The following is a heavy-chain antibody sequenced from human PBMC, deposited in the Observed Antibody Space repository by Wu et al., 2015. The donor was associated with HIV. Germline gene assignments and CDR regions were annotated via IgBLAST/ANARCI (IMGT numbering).Heavy chain of an antibody. D-gene: IGHD2-8*01. CDR3: AAGSSTYGHGTRRPLDS. V-gene: IGHV1-69*15. Sequence: QVQLVQSGAEVRKPGSSVKVSCKASGGTFNTYGINWVRLAPGQGLEWVGIFIPVFGSPSYAQSFQGRVTITADESTNTAFLELTSLTSGDTAVYFCAAGSSTYGHGTRRPLDSWGQGTLVTVSS. CDR2: FIPVFGSP. J-gene: IGHJ4*02. CDR1: GGTFNTYG.